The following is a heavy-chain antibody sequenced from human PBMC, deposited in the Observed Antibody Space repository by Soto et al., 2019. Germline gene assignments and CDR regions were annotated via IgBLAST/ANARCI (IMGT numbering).Heavy chain of an antibody. D-gene: IGHD3-9*01. CDR3: ARTPFLLTMGTVLHYFDP. J-gene: IGHJ5*02. V-gene: IGHV4-59*01. Sequence: QVQLQESGPGLVKPSETLSLTCTVSGASIRSTYWSWIRQSPGKGLEWIGYIYYSGTTNYNPSLKNRVTISVDTSNNQLSLNLTSVTAADTAVYYCARTPFLLTMGTVLHYFDPWGQGTLVTVSS. CDR1: GASIRSTY. CDR2: IYYSGTT.